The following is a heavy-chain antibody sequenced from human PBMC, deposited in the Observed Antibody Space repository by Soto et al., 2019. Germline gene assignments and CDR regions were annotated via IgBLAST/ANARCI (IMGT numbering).Heavy chain of an antibody. CDR1: GYTFTNYD. D-gene: IGHD3-3*01. CDR2: ISAYNGNT. Sequence: ASVKVSCKASGYTFTNYDINWVRQAPGQGLEWMGWISAYNGNTNYAQKLQGRVTMTTDTSTSTAYMELRSLRSDDTAVYYCARDYYDFWSGYPAGYWGQGTLVTVSS. J-gene: IGHJ4*02. CDR3: ARDYYDFWSGYPAGY. V-gene: IGHV1-18*01.